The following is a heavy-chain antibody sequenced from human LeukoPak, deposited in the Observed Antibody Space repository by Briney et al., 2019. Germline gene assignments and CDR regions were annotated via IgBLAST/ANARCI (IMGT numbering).Heavy chain of an antibody. V-gene: IGHV1-69*02. J-gene: IGHJ6*03. D-gene: IGHD4-17*01. CDR3: ALVTTVDYYYMDV. Sequence: KFQGRVTITADKSTSTAYMELSSLRSEDTAVYYCALVTTVDYYYMDVWGKGTTVTVSS.